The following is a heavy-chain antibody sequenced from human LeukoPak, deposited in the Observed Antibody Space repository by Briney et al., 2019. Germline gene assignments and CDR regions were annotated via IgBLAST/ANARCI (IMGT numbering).Heavy chain of an antibody. V-gene: IGHV4-39*01. CDR1: GGSISSSSYY. D-gene: IGHD3-3*01. J-gene: IGHJ6*02. CDR2: IYYSGST. Sequence: SETLSLTCTVSGGSISSSSYYWGWIRQPPGKGLEWIGSIYYSGSTYYNPSLKSRVTISVDTSKNQFSLKLSSVTAADTAVYYCAGLRNYYYYGMDVWGQGTTVTVSS. CDR3: AGLRNYYYYGMDV.